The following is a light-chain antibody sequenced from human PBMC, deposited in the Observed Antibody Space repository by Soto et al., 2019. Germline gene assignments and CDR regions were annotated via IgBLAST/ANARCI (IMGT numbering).Light chain of an antibody. V-gene: IGKV3-15*01. CDR3: QQYKNWPPTWT. CDR2: GAS. Sequence: IVMTQSPATLSVSPGERVTLSCRASQSVGSTLAWYQRRPGQSPRLLIYGASTRVTGIPARFSGSGSGTEFALTISSLQSEDVAGYYCQQYKNWPPTWTCGQGTKVEIK. J-gene: IGKJ1*01. CDR1: QSVGST.